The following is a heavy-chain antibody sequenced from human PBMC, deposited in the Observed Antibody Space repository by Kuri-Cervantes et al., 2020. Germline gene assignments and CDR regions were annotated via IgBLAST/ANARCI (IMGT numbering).Heavy chain of an antibody. CDR1: GFTFSSYG. Sequence: GESLKISCAASGFTFSSYGMHWVRQAPGKGLEWVSSISSSSSYIYYADSVKGRFTISRDNAKNSLYLQMNSLRAEDTAVYYCARAWPGYGWLQNCPDYWGQGTLVTISS. CDR2: ISSSSSYI. V-gene: IGHV3-21*01. J-gene: IGHJ4*02. CDR3: ARAWPGYGWLQNCPDY. D-gene: IGHD5-24*01.